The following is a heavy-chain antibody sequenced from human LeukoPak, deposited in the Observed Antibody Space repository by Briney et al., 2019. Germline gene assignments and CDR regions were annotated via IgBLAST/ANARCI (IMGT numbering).Heavy chain of an antibody. Sequence: GGSLRLSCAASGFTFSSYWMSWVRQAPGKGLEWVANIKQDGSEKYYVDSVKGRFTISRDNAKNSLYPQMNSLRAEDTAVYYCARVGLLASFDYWGQGTLVTVSS. V-gene: IGHV3-7*01. J-gene: IGHJ4*02. CDR1: GFTFSSYW. CDR2: IKQDGSEK. CDR3: ARVGLLASFDY. D-gene: IGHD3-3*02.